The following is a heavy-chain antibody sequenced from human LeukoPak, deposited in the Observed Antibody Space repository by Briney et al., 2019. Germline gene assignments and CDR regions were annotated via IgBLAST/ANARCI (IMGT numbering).Heavy chain of an antibody. Sequence: SETLSLTCTVSGGSISSYYWSWIRQPAGKGLEWIGRIYTSGSTNYNPSLKSRVTMSGHTSKHQFSLKLRPVTPADTAVYYCARVRPQWPCIFTLWGQGTLVTVSS. CDR2: IYTSGST. V-gene: IGHV4-4*07. J-gene: IGHJ4*02. CDR1: GGSISSYY. D-gene: IGHD6-19*01. CDR3: ARVRPQWPCIFTL.